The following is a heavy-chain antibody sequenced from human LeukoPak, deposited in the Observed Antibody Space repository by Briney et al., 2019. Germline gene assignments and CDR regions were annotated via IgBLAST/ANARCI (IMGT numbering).Heavy chain of an antibody. CDR2: ISAYNGNT. J-gene: IGHJ4*02. Sequence: GASVKVSCKAYGYPFCKLRLTCVLQAPGQGLEWMGWISAYNGNTHYAQKFRGRLTMTTDTSTTTAYLELRSLKSDDTADYYCARYCLGGDLTGENLHRGQGTLVTVSS. CDR3: ARYCLGGDLTGENLH. CDR1: GYPFCKLR. V-gene: IGHV1-18*01. D-gene: IGHD1-14*01.